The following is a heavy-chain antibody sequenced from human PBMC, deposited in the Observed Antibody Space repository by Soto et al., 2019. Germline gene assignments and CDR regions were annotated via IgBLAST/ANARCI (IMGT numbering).Heavy chain of an antibody. Sequence: SETLSLTCAVYGGSFSGYYWSWIRQPPGKGLEWIGEINHSGSTNYNPSLKSRVTISVDTSKNQFSLKLSSVTAADTAVYYCARGDRWFGELLYRRRPEYFDYWGQGTLVTVSS. D-gene: IGHD3-10*01. J-gene: IGHJ4*02. CDR2: INHSGST. V-gene: IGHV4-34*01. CDR3: ARGDRWFGELLYRRRPEYFDY. CDR1: GGSFSGYY.